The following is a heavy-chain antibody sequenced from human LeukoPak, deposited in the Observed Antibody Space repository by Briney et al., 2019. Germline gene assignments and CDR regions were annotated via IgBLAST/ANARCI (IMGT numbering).Heavy chain of an antibody. CDR2: INPSGGST. V-gene: IGHV1-46*01. Sequence: GASVKVSCKASGYTFTSYYMHWVRQAPGQGLEWMGIINPSGGSTSYAQKFQGRVTMTRDTSTSTVYMGLSSLRSEDTAVYYCARVAYCGGDCWQNTYYFDYWGQGTLVTVSS. CDR1: GYTFTSYY. D-gene: IGHD2-21*02. J-gene: IGHJ4*02. CDR3: ARVAYCGGDCWQNTYYFDY.